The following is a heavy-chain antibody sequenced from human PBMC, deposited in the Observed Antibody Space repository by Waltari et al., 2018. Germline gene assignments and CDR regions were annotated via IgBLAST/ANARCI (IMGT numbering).Heavy chain of an antibody. J-gene: IGHJ6*03. Sequence: EVQLLESGGGLVQPGGSLRLSCAVSGFPFSTYVRSWVRPAPGKGLEWVSVIYSDETTKYADSVKGRFSISRDNSRNMVYLQMHSLRPEDTAVYFCAKEDYYYMDVWGEGTTVTVFS. V-gene: IGHV3-23*03. CDR1: GFPFSTYV. CDR3: AKEDYYYMDV. CDR2: IYSDETT.